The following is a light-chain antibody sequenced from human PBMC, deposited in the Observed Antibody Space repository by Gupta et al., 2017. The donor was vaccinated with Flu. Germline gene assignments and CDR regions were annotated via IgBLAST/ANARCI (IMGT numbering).Light chain of an antibody. CDR1: NIGSKS. V-gene: IGLV3-21*03. CDR3: QVWDSSSDHVV. CDR2: DDT. Sequence: SYVLTQPRSVSVASGKTARITCGGNNIGSKSVHWHQQKPGQAPVLVVYDDTDRPSGIPERFSGANSGNTATLTIIRVEAGDEADDYCQVWDSSSDHVVFGGGTKLTVL. J-gene: IGLJ2*01.